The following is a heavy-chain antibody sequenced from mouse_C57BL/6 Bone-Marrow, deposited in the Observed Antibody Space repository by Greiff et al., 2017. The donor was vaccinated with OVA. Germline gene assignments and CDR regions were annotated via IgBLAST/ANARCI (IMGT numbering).Heavy chain of an antibody. D-gene: IGHD2-3*01. CDR2: IHPNSGST. J-gene: IGHJ2*01. Sequence: QVQLQQSGAELVKPGASVKLSCKASGYTFTSYWMHWVKQRPGQGLEWIGMIHPNSGSTNYNEKFKSKATLTVDKSSSTAYMQLSSLTSEDSAVYYCARERAMMVTTWGQGTTLTVSS. CDR1: GYTFTSYW. CDR3: ARERAMMVTT. V-gene: IGHV1-64*01.